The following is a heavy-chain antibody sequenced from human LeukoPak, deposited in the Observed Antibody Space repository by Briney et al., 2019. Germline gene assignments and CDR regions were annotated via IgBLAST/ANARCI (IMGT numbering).Heavy chain of an antibody. CDR1: GGSISSYY. D-gene: IGHD7-27*01. CDR2: INHSGSS. CDR3: ATSNWGSPFDY. J-gene: IGHJ4*02. V-gene: IGHV4-34*01. Sequence: SETLSLTCTVSGGSISSYYWSWIRQPPGKGLEWIGEINHSGSSNYNPSLKSRVTISVDTSKNQFSLKLSSATAADTAVYYCATSNWGSPFDYWGQGTLVTVSS.